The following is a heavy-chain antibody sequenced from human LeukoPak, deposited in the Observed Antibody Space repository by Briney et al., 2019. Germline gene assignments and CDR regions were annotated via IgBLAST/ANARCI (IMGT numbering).Heavy chain of an antibody. J-gene: IGHJ3*02. CDR3: AHYDSSAYHAFDI. Sequence: GGSLRLSCAASGFTFSSYWMHWVRQAPGKGLVWVSRINSDGSSTSYADSVKGRFTISRDNAKNTLYPQMNSLRAEDTAVYYCAHYDSSAYHAFDIWGQGTMVTVSS. CDR1: GFTFSSYW. CDR2: INSDGSST. V-gene: IGHV3-74*01. D-gene: IGHD3-22*01.